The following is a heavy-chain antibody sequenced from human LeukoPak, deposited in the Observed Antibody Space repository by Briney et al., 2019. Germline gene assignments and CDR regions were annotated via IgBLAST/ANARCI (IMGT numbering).Heavy chain of an antibody. D-gene: IGHD6-19*01. CDR3: ARDRTTPGYSSGWYDY. CDR2: IYYSGST. V-gene: IGHV4-59*01. J-gene: IGHJ4*02. CDR1: GGSISSYY. Sequence: TSETLSLTCTVSGGSISSYYWSWIRQPPGKGLEWIGYIYYSGSTNYNPSLKSRVTISVDTSKNQFSLKLSSVTAADTAVYYCARDRTTPGYSSGWYDYCGQGTLVTVSS.